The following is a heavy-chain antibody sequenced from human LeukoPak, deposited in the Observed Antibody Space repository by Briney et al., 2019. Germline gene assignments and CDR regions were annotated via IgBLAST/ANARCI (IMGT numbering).Heavy chain of an antibody. Sequence: GESLKISCKGSGYSFTSYWIGWVRQMPGKGLEWMGIIYPGDSDTRYSPSFQGQVTISADKSISTAYLQWSSLKASDTAMYYCARYTHYGSNPRAYFDYWGQGTLVTVSS. CDR2: IYPGDSDT. CDR3: ARYTHYGSNPRAYFDY. CDR1: GYSFTSYW. J-gene: IGHJ4*02. V-gene: IGHV5-51*01. D-gene: IGHD3-22*01.